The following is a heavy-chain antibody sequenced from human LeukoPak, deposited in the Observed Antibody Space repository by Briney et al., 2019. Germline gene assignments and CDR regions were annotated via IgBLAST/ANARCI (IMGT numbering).Heavy chain of an antibody. V-gene: IGHV3-33*01. J-gene: IGHJ4*02. CDR1: GFTFSSYG. CDR3: ARDFGAAYGDYGGY. Sequence: GGSLRLSCAASGFTFSSYGMHWVRQAPGKGLEWVAVIWYDGSNKYYADSVKGRFTNSRDNSKNTLYLQMNSLRAEDTAVYYCARDFGAAYGDYGGYWGQGTLVTVSS. CDR2: IWYDGSNK. D-gene: IGHD4-17*01.